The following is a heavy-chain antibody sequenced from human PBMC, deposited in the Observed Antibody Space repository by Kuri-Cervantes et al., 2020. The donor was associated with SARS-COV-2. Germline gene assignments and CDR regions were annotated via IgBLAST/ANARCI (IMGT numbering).Heavy chain of an antibody. D-gene: IGHD1/OR15-1a*01. V-gene: IGHV3-48*03. Sequence: GGSLRLSCAASGFTFSSYAMNWVRQAPGKGLEWVSYISSSGSTIYYADSVKGRFTISRDNAKNSLYLQMNSLRAEDTAVYYCARGNKYLQHWDQGTLVTVSS. J-gene: IGHJ1*01. CDR1: GFTFSSYA. CDR2: ISSSGSTI. CDR3: ARGNKYLQH.